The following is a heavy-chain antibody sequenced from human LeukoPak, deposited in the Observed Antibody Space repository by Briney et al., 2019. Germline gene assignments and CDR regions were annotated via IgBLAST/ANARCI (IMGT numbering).Heavy chain of an antibody. CDR2: ISYDGSNK. CDR1: GFTFSSYA. Sequence: GRSLRLSCAASGFTFSSYAMHWVSQAPGKGLEWVAVISYDGSNKYYADSVKGRFTISRDNAKNSLYLQMNSLRAEDTAVYYCARESIAVAGAPFDYWGQGTLVTVSS. D-gene: IGHD6-19*01. J-gene: IGHJ4*02. CDR3: ARESIAVAGAPFDY. V-gene: IGHV3-30*04.